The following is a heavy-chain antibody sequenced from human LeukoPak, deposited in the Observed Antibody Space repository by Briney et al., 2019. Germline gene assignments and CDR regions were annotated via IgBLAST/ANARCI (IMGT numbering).Heavy chain of an antibody. CDR1: GGSISSYY. Sequence: KPSETLSLTCTVSGGSISSYYWSWIRQPPGKGLEWIGYIYYSGSTNYNPSLKSRVTISVDTSKNQFSLKLSSVTAADTAVYYCARDRAQSVAGYYYYYYMDVWGKGTTVTVSS. V-gene: IGHV4-59*01. CDR3: ARDRAQSVAGYYYYYYMDV. J-gene: IGHJ6*03. CDR2: IYYSGST. D-gene: IGHD6-19*01.